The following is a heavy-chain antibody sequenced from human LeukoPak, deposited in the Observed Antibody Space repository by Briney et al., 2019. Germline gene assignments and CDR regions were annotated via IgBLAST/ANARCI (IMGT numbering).Heavy chain of an antibody. CDR2: ISSSSSYI. CDR1: GFTFSSYS. J-gene: IGHJ6*02. D-gene: IGHD2-15*01. Sequence: GGSLRLSCAASGFTFSSYSMNWVRQAPGKGLEWVSSISSSSSYIYYADSVKGRFTISRDNAKNSLYLQMNSLRAEDTAVYYCARDQVPIVVVVAATGYGMDVWGQGTTVTVSS. CDR3: ARDQVPIVVVVAATGYGMDV. V-gene: IGHV3-21*01.